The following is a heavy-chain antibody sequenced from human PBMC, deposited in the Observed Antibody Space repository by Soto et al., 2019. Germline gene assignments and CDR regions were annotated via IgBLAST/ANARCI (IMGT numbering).Heavy chain of an antibody. CDR1: GAPFSGYY. CDR2: INHTGST. CDR3: ARGREIFGAVTPFEY. V-gene: IGHV4-34*02. J-gene: IGHJ4*02. Sequence: QVQLQQWGAGLPKPSETLSLTCAVYGAPFSGYYWTWIRQPPGKGLEWIGEINHTGSTKYNQSLKSRVTISLDTSKNQFSLSLRSVTAADTAVYYCARGREIFGAVTPFEYWGQGTQVAVSS. D-gene: IGHD3-3*01.